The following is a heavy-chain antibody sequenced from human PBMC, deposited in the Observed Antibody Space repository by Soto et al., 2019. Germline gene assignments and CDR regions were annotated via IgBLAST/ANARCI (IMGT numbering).Heavy chain of an antibody. CDR3: AKGTYCGGDGYSSSYWYFDL. Sequence: EVQLLESGGGLVQPGGSLSLSCAASGFTFSSYAMSWVRQAPGKGLEWVSAISGSGGSTYYADSVKGRFTISRDNSKNTLYLQMNSLRAEDTAVYYCAKGTYCGGDGYSSSYWYFDLWGRGTLVTVSS. V-gene: IGHV3-23*01. CDR2: ISGSGGST. D-gene: IGHD2-21*02. J-gene: IGHJ2*01. CDR1: GFTFSSYA.